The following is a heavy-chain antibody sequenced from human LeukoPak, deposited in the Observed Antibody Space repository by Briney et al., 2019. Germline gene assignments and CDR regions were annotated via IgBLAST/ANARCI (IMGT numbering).Heavy chain of an antibody. Sequence: ASVKVSCKASGYTFTGYYMHWVRQAPGQGLEWMGWINPNSGGTNYAQKFRGRVTMTRDTSISTAYMELSRLRSDDTAVYYCARGERYYGSGSPDYYYYYMDVWGKGTTVTISS. J-gene: IGHJ6*03. CDR2: INPNSGGT. CDR1: GYTFTGYY. D-gene: IGHD3-10*01. V-gene: IGHV1-2*02. CDR3: ARGERYYGSGSPDYYYYYMDV.